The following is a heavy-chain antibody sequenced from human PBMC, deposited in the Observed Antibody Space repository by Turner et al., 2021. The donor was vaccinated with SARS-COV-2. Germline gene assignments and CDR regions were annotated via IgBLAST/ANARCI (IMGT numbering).Heavy chain of an antibody. D-gene: IGHD6-13*01. CDR1: GFTFSRYG. CDR3: AKDLVQLDWFDP. J-gene: IGHJ5*02. CDR2: ISYDGSNK. V-gene: IGHV3-30*18. Sequence: VHLVESGGGVVQPGRSLRPPCAASGFTFSRYGMHWFRQAPGKGMEWVAVISYDGSNKYYADSVKGGFTIYRDNSKNTLYLQKNSLRAEDTAVYNCAKDLVQLDWFDPWGQGTLVTVSS.